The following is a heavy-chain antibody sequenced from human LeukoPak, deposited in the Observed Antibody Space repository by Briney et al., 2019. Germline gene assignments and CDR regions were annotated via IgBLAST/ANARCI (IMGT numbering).Heavy chain of an antibody. CDR1: GGSFSGYY. CDR2: INHSGST. D-gene: IGHD1/OR15-1a*01. Sequence: SGTLSLTCAVYGGSFSGYYWSWIRQPPGKGLEWIGEINHSGSTNYNPSLKSRVTISVDTSKNQFSLKLSSVTAADTAVYYCARGILMLTNWGQGTLVTVSS. CDR3: ARGILMLTN. J-gene: IGHJ4*02. V-gene: IGHV4-34*01.